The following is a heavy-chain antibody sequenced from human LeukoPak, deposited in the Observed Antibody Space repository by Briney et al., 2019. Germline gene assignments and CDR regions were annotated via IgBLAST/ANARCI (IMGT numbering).Heavy chain of an antibody. CDR1: GFTFSDYY. V-gene: IGHV3-11*04. J-gene: IGHJ4*02. D-gene: IGHD3-10*01. Sequence: GGSLRLSCAASGFTFSDYYMSWIRQAPGKGLEWISYISSSGSHISYADSVKGRFTISRDNSKNTLYLQMNSLRAEDTAVYYCARGLMLRGVADYWGQGTLVTVSS. CDR2: ISSSGSHI. CDR3: ARGLMLRGVADY.